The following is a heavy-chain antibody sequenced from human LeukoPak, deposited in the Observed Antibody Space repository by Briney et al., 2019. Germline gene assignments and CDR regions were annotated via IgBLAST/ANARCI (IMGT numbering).Heavy chain of an antibody. CDR2: INPNSDGT. Sequence: GASVKVSCKASGYTFTGYYMHWVRQAPGQGLEWMGWINPNSDGTNYAQKFQGRVTMTRDTSISTAYMELSRLRSDDTAVYYCARGPRITMVRGVITTNYYYYYMDVWGKGTTVTVSS. D-gene: IGHD3-10*01. CDR3: ARGPRITMVRGVITTNYYYYYMDV. J-gene: IGHJ6*03. CDR1: GYTFTGYY. V-gene: IGHV1-2*02.